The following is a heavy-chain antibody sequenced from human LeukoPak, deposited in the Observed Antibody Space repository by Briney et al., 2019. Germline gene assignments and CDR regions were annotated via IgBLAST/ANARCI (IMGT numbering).Heavy chain of an antibody. V-gene: IGHV1-69*13. D-gene: IGHD3-3*01. CDR2: IIPIFGTA. J-gene: IGHJ4*02. Sequence: SVKVSCKASANTFTDFYMHWVRQAPGQGLEWMGGIIPIFGTANYAQKFQGRVTITADESTSTAYMELSSLRSEDTAVYYCARGYDFWYYFDYWGQGTLVTVSS. CDR3: ARGYDFWYYFDY. CDR1: ANTFTDFY.